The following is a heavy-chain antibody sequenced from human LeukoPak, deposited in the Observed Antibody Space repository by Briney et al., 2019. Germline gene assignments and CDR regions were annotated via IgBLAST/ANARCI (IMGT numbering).Heavy chain of an antibody. D-gene: IGHD4-17*01. CDR1: GGSFSGYY. CDR2: INHSGST. V-gene: IGHV4-34*01. J-gene: IGHJ4*02. Sequence: SETLSLTCAVYGGSFSGYYWSWIRQPPGKGLEWIGEINHSGSTNYNPSLESRVTISVDTSKNQFSLKLSSVTAADTAVYYCARALSYGDYFDYWGQGTLVTVSS. CDR3: ARALSYGDYFDY.